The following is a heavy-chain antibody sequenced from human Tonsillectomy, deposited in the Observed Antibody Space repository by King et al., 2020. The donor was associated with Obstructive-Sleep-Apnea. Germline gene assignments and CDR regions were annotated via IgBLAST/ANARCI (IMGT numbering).Heavy chain of an antibody. V-gene: IGHV3-30*02. CDR1: GFIFSNYG. D-gene: IGHD1-26*01. J-gene: IGHJ4*02. CDR2: IRYDGSNK. Sequence: VQLVESGGGVVQPGRSLRLSCAASGFIFSNYGMHWVRQAPGKGPEWVSFIRYDGSNKYYVDSVKGRFSISRDNSKKTVSLEMNSLRTEDTALYYCVKLITSNLAGWDCDYWGQGTLVTVSS. CDR3: VKLITSNLAGWDCDY.